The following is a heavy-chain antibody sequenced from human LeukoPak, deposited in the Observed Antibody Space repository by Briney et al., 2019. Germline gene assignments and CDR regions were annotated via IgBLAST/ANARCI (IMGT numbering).Heavy chain of an antibody. CDR1: GGSISSSSYY. Sequence: SETLSLTCTVSGGSISSSSYYWGWIRQPLGKGLEWIGSIYYSGSTYYNPSLKSRVTMSVDTSKNQFSLKLSSVTAADTAVYYCARDEHYYDSSGYSKPLDYWGQGTLVTVSS. CDR3: ARDEHYYDSSGYSKPLDY. D-gene: IGHD3-22*01. J-gene: IGHJ4*02. CDR2: IYYSGST. V-gene: IGHV4-39*07.